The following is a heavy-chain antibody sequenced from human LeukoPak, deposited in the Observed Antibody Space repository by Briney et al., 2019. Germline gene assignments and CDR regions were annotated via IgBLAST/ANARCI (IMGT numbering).Heavy chain of an antibody. CDR1: RLTFSSGA. CDR2: MPDDGNNK. J-gene: IGHJ4*02. Sequence: PGGSLRLSCAASRLTFSSGAMHWVRQPPGKGLEGVAVMPDDGNNKYYADSVRGRFTISRDNSKNTLYLQMSSLRPEDTAVYYCASSRFDWLPYFEYWGQGTLVTVSS. V-gene: IGHV3-30-3*01. CDR3: ASSRFDWLPYFEY. D-gene: IGHD3-9*01.